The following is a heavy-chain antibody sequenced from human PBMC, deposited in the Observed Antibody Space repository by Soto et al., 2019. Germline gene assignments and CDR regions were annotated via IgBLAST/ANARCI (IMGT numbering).Heavy chain of an antibody. CDR2: ISSSSSYI. D-gene: IGHD2-2*01. CDR1: GFTFSSYS. CDR3: AREPGIVVVPAINWFDP. V-gene: IGHV3-21*01. Sequence: GGSLRLSCAASGFTFSSYSMNWVRQAPGKGLEWVSSISSSSSYIYYADSVKGRFTISRDNAKNSLYLQMNSLRAEDTAVYYCAREPGIVVVPAINWFDPWGQGTLVTVSS. J-gene: IGHJ5*02.